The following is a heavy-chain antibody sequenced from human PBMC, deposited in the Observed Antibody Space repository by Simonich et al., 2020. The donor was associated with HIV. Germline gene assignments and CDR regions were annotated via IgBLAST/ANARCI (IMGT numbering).Heavy chain of an antibody. CDR1: GFSLSTSGVG. V-gene: IGHV2-5*01. CDR2: IHWNDYK. D-gene: IGHD3-22*01. CDR3: AHLYDSSGYYYVFFQH. J-gene: IGHJ1*01. Sequence: ITLRESGPPLVKPTQTLTLTCPFSGFSLSTSGVGVGWFRQPPGKALAWLALIHWNDYKSYSPALKSRLTITKDTSKNQVVLTMTNMDPVDTATYYCAHLYDSSGYYYVFFQHWGQGTLVTVSS.